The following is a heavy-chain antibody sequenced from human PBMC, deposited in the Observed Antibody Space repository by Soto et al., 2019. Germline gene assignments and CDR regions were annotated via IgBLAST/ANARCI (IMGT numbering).Heavy chain of an antibody. V-gene: IGHV3-30*18. CDR1: GFTFSSYG. J-gene: IGHJ6*02. CDR2: ISYDGSNK. CDR3: AKDLEYMTTVTPLNYYYYYGMDV. D-gene: IGHD4-4*01. Sequence: PGGSLRLSCAASGFTFSSYGMHWVRQAPGKGLEWVAVISYDGSNKYYTDSVKGRFTISRDNSKNTLYLQMNSLRAEDTAVYYCAKDLEYMTTVTPLNYYYYYGMDVWGQGTTVTVSS.